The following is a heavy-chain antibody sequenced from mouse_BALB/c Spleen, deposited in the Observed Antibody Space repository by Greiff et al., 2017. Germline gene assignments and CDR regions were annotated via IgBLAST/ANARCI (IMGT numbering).Heavy chain of an antibody. CDR2: ISDGGSYT. CDR3: ARDASITAVGGYLDY. D-gene: IGHD1-1*01. CDR1: GFTFSDYY. V-gene: IGHV5-4*02. J-gene: IGHJ2*01. Sequence: EVQLVESGGGLVKPGGSLKLSCAASGFTFSDYYMYWVRQTPEKRLEWVATISDGGSYTYYPDSVKGRFTISRDNDKNNLYLQMSSLKSEDTAMYYCARDASITAVGGYLDYWGQGTTLTVSS.